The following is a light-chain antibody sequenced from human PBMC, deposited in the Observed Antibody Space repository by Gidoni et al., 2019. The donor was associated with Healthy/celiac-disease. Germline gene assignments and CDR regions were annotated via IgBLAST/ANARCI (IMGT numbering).Light chain of an antibody. CDR3: MQALQTPPT. CDR2: LGF. CDR1: QSILHRTGSHY. Sequence: DIVITQSPLSLHVTPGEPASISCRSSQSILHRTGSHYWDWYMHKPGQSLQLLFDLGFHLAFGVPDRLSGSGSGTDFTLKISRVEAEDVGVYYCMQALQTPPTFGGGTKVEIK. J-gene: IGKJ4*01. V-gene: IGKV2-28*01.